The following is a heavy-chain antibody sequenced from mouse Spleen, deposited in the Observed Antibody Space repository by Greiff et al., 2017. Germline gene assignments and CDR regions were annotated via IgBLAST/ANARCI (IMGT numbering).Heavy chain of an antibody. D-gene: IGHD2-3*01. CDR3: ARNDGYYRGYAMDY. CDR1: GYSITSGYY. CDR2: ISYDGSN. V-gene: IGHV3-6*01. J-gene: IGHJ4*01. Sequence: EVQLQESGPGLVKPSQSLSLTCSVTGYSITSGYYWNWIRQFPGNKLEWMGYISYDGSNNYNPSLKNRISITRDTSKNQFFLKLNSVTTEDTATYYCARNDGYYRGYAMDYWGQGTSVTVSS.